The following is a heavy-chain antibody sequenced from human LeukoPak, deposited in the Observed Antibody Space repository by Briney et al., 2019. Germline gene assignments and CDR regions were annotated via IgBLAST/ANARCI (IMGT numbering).Heavy chain of an antibody. CDR3: ARLGGSSSWSDFDY. Sequence: GESLKISCQSSGHNFIYYWIAWVRQMPGRGLEWMGIIYPGDSDTRYSPSFQGQVTISADKSISTAYLQWSSLKASDTAMYYCARLGGSSSWSDFDYWGQGTLVTVSS. J-gene: IGHJ4*02. CDR1: GHNFIYYW. V-gene: IGHV5-51*01. D-gene: IGHD6-13*01. CDR2: IYPGDSDT.